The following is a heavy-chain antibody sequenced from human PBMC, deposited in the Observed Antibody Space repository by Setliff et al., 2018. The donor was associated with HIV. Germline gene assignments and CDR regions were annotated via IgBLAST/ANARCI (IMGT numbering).Heavy chain of an antibody. CDR2: FNPTGGST. CDR1: GFTFTNYY. J-gene: IGHJ6*02. CDR3: AVYSSSWFRYYGMDV. V-gene: IGHV1-46*01. Sequence: ASVKVSCKASGFTFTNYYIHWVRQAPGQGLEWMGIFNPTGGSTSYAQKFQGRVTMTSDMSTSTVYMELSSLRSEDTAVYFCAVYSSSWFRYYGMDVWGQGATVTVSS. D-gene: IGHD6-13*01.